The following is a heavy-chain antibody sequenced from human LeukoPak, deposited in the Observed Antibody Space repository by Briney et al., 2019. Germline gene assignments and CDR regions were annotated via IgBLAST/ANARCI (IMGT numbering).Heavy chain of an antibody. Sequence: PSETLSLTCAVYGGSFSGYYWSWIRQPPGKGLEWIGEINHSGSTNYNPSLKSRVTISVDTSKNQFSLKLSSVTAADTAVYYCATLSIDSSGYYFDYWDQGTLVTVSS. CDR3: ATLSIDSSGYYFDY. CDR2: INHSGST. D-gene: IGHD3-22*01. CDR1: GGSFSGYY. V-gene: IGHV4-34*01. J-gene: IGHJ4*02.